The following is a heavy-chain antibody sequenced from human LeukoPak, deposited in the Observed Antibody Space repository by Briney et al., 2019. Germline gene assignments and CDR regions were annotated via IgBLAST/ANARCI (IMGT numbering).Heavy chain of an antibody. CDR1: GGSISSYY. J-gene: IGHJ4*02. CDR3: GRAGSFSPIEY. Sequence: SETLSLTCTVSGGSISSYYWSWIRQPPGKGLEWIGYIYYSGSTDYNPSLKSQVTISVDTSKNQFSLKLSSVTAADTAVYYCGRAGSFSPIEYWGQGTLVTVSS. V-gene: IGHV4-59*01. CDR2: IYYSGST. D-gene: IGHD2/OR15-2a*01.